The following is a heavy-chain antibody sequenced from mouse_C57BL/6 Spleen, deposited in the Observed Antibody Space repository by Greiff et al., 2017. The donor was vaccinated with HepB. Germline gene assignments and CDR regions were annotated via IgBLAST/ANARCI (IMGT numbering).Heavy chain of an antibody. J-gene: IGHJ2*01. CDR1: GYTFTSYW. CDR2: IDPSDSYT. Sequence: QVQLQQPGAELVKPGASVKLSCKASGYTFTSYWMQWVKQRPGQGLEWIGEIDPSDSYTNYNQKFKGKATLTVDTSSSTAYMQLSSLTSEDSAVYYCARGVVAKGLDYWGQGTTLTVSS. D-gene: IGHD1-1*01. CDR3: ARGVVAKGLDY. V-gene: IGHV1-50*01.